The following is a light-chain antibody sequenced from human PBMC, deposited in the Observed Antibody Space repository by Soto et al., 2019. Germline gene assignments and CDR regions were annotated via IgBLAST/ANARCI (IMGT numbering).Light chain of an antibody. CDR2: DGS. J-gene: IGKJ5*01. V-gene: IGKV3-11*01. CDR3: QQRTRWSMT. CDR1: QNLHSF. Sequence: EIVLTQSPATLSVSPGERVTLSCRASQNLHSFLNWYQQRPGQAPRPLIYDGSKRAAGVPDRISGDGSGTDYTLTISSLETEDGAVYYGQQRTRWSMTFGQGTRLEI.